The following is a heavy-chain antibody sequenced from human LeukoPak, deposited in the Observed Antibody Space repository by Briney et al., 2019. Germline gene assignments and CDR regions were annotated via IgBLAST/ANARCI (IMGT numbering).Heavy chain of an antibody. CDR1: GYDFTSVG. CDR2: ISPYNGNT. D-gene: IGHD6-19*01. J-gene: IGHJ4*02. V-gene: IGHV1-18*01. Sequence: ASVKVSCKASGYDFTSVGITWVRRSPGQGLEWMGWISPYNGNTRYAQKFQGRVAMTTDTSTTTAYMELRGLRFNDTAVYYCARPGPGSGWYFDYWGQGTLVTVSS. CDR3: ARPGPGSGWYFDY.